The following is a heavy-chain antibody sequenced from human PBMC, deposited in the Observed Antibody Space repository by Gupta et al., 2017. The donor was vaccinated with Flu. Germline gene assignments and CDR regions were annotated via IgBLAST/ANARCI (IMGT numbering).Heavy chain of an antibody. J-gene: IGHJ4*02. CDR2: IKEDGSQK. D-gene: IGHD1-1*01. Sequence: VQLVESGGGLVQPGGSLRLSCTASGFTFSNHWMTWVRQAPGKGLEWVANIKEDGSQKYYVGSVEGRFTISRDNGKNSLYLDMGSLTVEDTAVYYCAYPLANFWGLGTLVTVSS. CDR3: AYPLANF. CDR1: GFTFSNHW. V-gene: IGHV3-7*01.